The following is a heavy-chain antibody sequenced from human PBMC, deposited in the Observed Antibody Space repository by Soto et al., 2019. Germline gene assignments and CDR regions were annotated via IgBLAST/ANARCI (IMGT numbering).Heavy chain of an antibody. V-gene: IGHV4-30-2*01. CDR2: IYHSGST. J-gene: IGHJ4*02. CDR3: ARSSYYYGSGFDY. D-gene: IGHD3-10*01. CDR1: GGSISSGGYS. Sequence: KPSEALSLTCGVSGGSISSGGYSWSWIRHPPGKGLEWIGYIYHSGSTYYNPSLKSRVTISVDRSKNQFSLKLSSVTAADTAVYYCARSSYYYGSGFDYWGQGTLVPVSS.